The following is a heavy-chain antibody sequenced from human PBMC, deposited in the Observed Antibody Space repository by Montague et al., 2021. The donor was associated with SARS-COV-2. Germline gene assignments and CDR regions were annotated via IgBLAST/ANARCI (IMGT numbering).Heavy chain of an antibody. CDR2: INQSGRT. D-gene: IGHD3-10*01. CDR1: DGSSSGYY. Sequence: SETLSLTCAVYDGSSSGYYWSWIRQPPEKGLEWIGEINQSGRTNNNPSLKSRVIISVDTSKNQFSLKLSSVTAADTAVYYCARRGSSVWGVTVSAELDYWGQGILVIVSS. CDR3: ARRGSSVWGVTVSAELDY. J-gene: IGHJ4*02. V-gene: IGHV4-34*01.